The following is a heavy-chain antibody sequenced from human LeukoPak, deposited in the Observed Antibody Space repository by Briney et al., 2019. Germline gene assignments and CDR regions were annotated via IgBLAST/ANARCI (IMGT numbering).Heavy chain of an antibody. D-gene: IGHD2-2*01. V-gene: IGHV3-53*01. CDR3: ARDCSSSCSPYYGMDV. J-gene: IGHJ6*02. CDR1: GFTVSSNY. CDR2: IHSGGTT. Sequence: GGSLRLSCAASGFTVSSNYMSWVRQAPGKGLEWVSIIHSGGTTNYVDSVKGRFTISRDNSRNTLYLQMNSLRAEDTAVYYCARDCSSSCSPYYGMDVWGQGTTGTVSS.